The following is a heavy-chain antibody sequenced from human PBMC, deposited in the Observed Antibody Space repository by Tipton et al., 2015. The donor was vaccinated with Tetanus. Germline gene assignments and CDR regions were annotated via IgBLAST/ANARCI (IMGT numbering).Heavy chain of an antibody. V-gene: IGHV4-59*01. Sequence: TLSLTCTVSGDSISIFYWTWIRQPPGKGLEWIGYVYGSGSTNYNPSLESRVTMSIDTSRNQFYLKLTSVTAADTAFYYCARGFVSSFYYFDYWGQGILVTVSS. CDR3: ARGFVSSFYYFDY. D-gene: IGHD6-13*01. J-gene: IGHJ4*02. CDR1: GDSISIFY. CDR2: VYGSGST.